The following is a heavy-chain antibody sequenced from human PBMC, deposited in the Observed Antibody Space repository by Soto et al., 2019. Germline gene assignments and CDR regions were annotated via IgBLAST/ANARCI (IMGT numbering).Heavy chain of an antibody. CDR3: ARGNVGATSGYFTH. CDR1: GFTFNNYA. D-gene: IGHD3-22*01. V-gene: IGHV1-3*01. J-gene: IGHJ4*02. CDR2: INPGNKFT. Sequence: QVQLVQSGAEVKKPGASVNISCEASGFTFNNYAIHWVRQAPGQRLEWMGWINPGNKFTRYSQSFQGRFTLNSDTSAKTAYLVLSSLRSEDTAGYYCARGNVGATSGYFTHWGRGTLITVSS.